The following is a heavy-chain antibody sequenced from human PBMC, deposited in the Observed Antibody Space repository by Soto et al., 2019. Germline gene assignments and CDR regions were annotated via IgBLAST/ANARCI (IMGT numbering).Heavy chain of an antibody. CDR1: GGSVSSGSYY. V-gene: IGHV4-61*01. J-gene: IGHJ6*02. D-gene: IGHD2-15*01. CDR2: IYYSGST. Sequence: QVQLQESGPGLVKPSETLSLTCTVSGGSVSSGSYYWSWIRQPPGKGLEWIGYIYYSGSTNYNPSLKSRVTISVDTSKNQFSLKLSSVTAADMAVYYCARAVVVAATPWDYYYGMDVWGQGTTVTVSS. CDR3: ARAVVVAATPWDYYYGMDV.